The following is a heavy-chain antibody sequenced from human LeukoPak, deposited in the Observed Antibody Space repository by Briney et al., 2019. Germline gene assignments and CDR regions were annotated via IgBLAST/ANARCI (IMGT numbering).Heavy chain of an antibody. CDR3: ARDFISSSSSDYYYYMDV. J-gene: IGHJ6*03. CDR1: GYTFTSYG. V-gene: IGHV1-18*01. Sequence: ASVKVSCKASGYTFTSYGISWVRQAPGQGLEWMGWISAYNGNTNYAQKLQGRVTMTTDTSTSTAYMELRSLRSDDTAVYYCARDFISSSSSDYYYYMDVWGKGTTVTVSS. D-gene: IGHD6-6*01. CDR2: ISAYNGNT.